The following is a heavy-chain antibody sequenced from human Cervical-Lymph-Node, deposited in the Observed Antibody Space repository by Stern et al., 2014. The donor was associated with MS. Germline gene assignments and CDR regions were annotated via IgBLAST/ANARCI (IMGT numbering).Heavy chain of an antibody. J-gene: IGHJ6*02. CDR1: GFTFSSYA. CDR2: ISYGGSNK. V-gene: IGHV3-30*09. D-gene: IGHD3-3*01. Sequence: VQLVESGGGVVQPGRSLRLSCAASGFTFSSYAMHWVRQDPGKGLEWVAVISYGGSNKRCADSVEGRFAISRANSKNTLYLQMNSLRAEDTAVYYCARANYDFWSGYPDFHYYGMDVWGQGTTVTVSS. CDR3: ARANYDFWSGYPDFHYYGMDV.